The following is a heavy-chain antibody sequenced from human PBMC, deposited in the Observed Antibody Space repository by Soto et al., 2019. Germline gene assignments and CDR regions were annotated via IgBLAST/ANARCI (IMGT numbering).Heavy chain of an antibody. CDR2: IIPIFGTA. CDR3: AKCYYDILTGYPRPRVCYGMDV. J-gene: IGHJ6*02. CDR1: GGTFSSYA. V-gene: IGHV1-69*12. Sequence: QVQLVQSGAEVKKPGSSVKVSCKASGGTFSSYAISWVRQAPGQGLEWMGGIIPIFGTANYAQKFQGRVTITADESTSPAYMELSSLRSEDTAVYYCAKCYYDILTGYPRPRVCYGMDVWGQGTTVTVSS. D-gene: IGHD3-9*01.